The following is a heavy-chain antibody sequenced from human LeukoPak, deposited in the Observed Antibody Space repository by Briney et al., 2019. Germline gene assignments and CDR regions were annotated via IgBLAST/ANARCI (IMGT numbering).Heavy chain of an antibody. CDR1: DGSISSYNW. V-gene: IGHV4-4*02. Sequence: SETLSLTCAVSDGSISSYNWWSWVRPPPGQGLEWIGEIFHSGSTNYNPSLKSRVTISVDKSKNQFSLKLSSVTAADTAIYYCARGQSGTYGTFDYWGQGTLVTVSS. CDR3: ARGQSGTYGTFDY. J-gene: IGHJ4*02. D-gene: IGHD1-26*01. CDR2: IFHSGST.